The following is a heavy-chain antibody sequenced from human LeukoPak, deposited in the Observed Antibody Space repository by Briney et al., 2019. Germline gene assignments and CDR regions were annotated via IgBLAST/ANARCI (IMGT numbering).Heavy chain of an antibody. D-gene: IGHD2-8*01. V-gene: IGHV3-23*01. CDR3: AKDRSCTNNICHGDFDC. Sequence: GGSLRLSCAASGFTFSSYAMSWVRQAPGKGLEWVSGMSGSGGDTYYADSVKGRFTISRDNSKNTLYLQMNSLRAEDTAVYYCAKDRSCTNNICHGDFDCWGQGTLVTVSS. CDR1: GFTFSSYA. CDR2: MSGSGGDT. J-gene: IGHJ4*02.